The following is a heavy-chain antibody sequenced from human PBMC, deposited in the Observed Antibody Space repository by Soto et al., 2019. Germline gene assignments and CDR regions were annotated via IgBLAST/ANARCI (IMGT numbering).Heavy chain of an antibody. D-gene: IGHD3-9*01. CDR2: INPNSGGT. V-gene: IGHV1-2*02. CDR3: ARGSPSPLRYFDWAFDY. Sequence: VKVSCKASGYTFTGYYMHWVRQAPVQGLEWMGWINPNSGGTNYAQKFQGRVTMTRDTSISTAYMELSRLRSDDTAVYYCARGSPSPLRYFDWAFDYWGQGTLVTVSS. J-gene: IGHJ4*02. CDR1: GYTFTGYY.